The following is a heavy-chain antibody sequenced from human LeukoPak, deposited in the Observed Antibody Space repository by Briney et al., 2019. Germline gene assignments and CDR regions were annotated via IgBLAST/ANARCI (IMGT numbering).Heavy chain of an antibody. V-gene: IGHV1-18*01. CDR1: GYTFTSYG. CDR3: ARDLGWNDDYYYYGMDV. Sequence: RASVKVSCKASGYTFTSYGISWVRQAPGQGLEWMGWISAYNGNANYAQKLQGRVTMTTDTSTSTAYMELRSLRSDDTAVYYCARDLGWNDDYYYYGMDVWGQGTTVTVSS. CDR2: ISAYNGNA. J-gene: IGHJ6*02. D-gene: IGHD1-1*01.